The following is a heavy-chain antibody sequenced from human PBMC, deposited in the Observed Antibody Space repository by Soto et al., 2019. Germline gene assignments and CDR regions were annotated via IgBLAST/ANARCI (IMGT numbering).Heavy chain of an antibody. D-gene: IGHD6-13*01. V-gene: IGHV4-34*01. Sequence: QVQLQQWGAGLLKPSETLSLTCAVYGGSFSGYYWSWIRQPLGKGLEWIGEINHSGSTNYNPSLKSRVTISVDTSKNQFSLKLSSVTAADTAVYYCARFSSSWTLGFDYWGQGTLVTVSS. CDR3: ARFSSSWTLGFDY. CDR1: GGSFSGYY. CDR2: INHSGST. J-gene: IGHJ4*02.